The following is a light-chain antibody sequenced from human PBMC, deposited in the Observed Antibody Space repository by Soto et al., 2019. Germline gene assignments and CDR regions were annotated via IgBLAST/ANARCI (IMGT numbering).Light chain of an antibody. CDR3: QQYNDWPPA. J-gene: IGKJ3*01. CDR2: DAS. Sequence: EIVLTQSPATLSLSPGERATLSCRASQSVRSYLAWYQQKPGQAPRLLIYDASNRATGIPARFRGSGSGTEFTLTIDSLQSEDFAVYYCQQYNDWPPAFGRGTKVDIK. CDR1: QSVRSY. V-gene: IGKV3D-15*01.